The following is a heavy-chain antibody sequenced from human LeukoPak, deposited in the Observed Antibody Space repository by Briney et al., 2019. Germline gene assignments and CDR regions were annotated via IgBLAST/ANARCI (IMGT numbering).Heavy chain of an antibody. CDR3: ARTRLGTSTSFYFDL. Sequence: GGSPRLSCAASEFIFSDYDMHWVRQAPGKGLEWVALIRYDGRSEYYSGYMQGRFTTSRDNSKNNLFLNMNNLGPEDTAVYFCARTRLGTSTSFYFDLWGQGTLVTVSS. V-gene: IGHV3-30*02. CDR1: EFIFSDYD. CDR2: IRYDGRSE. D-gene: IGHD1-26*01. J-gene: IGHJ4*02.